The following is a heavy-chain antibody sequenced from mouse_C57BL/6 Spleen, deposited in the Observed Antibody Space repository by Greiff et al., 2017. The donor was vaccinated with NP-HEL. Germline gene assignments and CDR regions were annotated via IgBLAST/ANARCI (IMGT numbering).Heavy chain of an antibody. CDR1: GYAFSSSW. J-gene: IGHJ1*03. Sequence: QVQLQQSGPELVKPGASVKISCKASGYAFSSSWMNWVKQRPGKGLEWIGRIYPGDGDTNYNGKFKGKATLPADKSSSTAYMQLSSLTSEDSAVYFYARAYYYGSSYWYFDVWGTGTTVTVSS. CDR3: ARAYYYGSSYWYFDV. CDR2: IYPGDGDT. D-gene: IGHD1-1*01. V-gene: IGHV1-82*01.